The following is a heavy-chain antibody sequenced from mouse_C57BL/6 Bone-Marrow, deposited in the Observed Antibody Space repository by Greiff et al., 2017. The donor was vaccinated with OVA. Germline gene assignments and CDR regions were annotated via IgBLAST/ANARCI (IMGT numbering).Heavy chain of an antibody. Sequence: VQLQESGPELVKPGASVKISCKASGYAFSSSWMNWVKQRPGKGLEWIGRIYPGDGDANYNGKFKRKATLTADKSSSSAYMQISSLTSEDSAVYFCARRYYFGRRYFDVWGTGTTVTVSS. CDR3: ARRYYFGRRYFDV. CDR2: IYPGDGDA. D-gene: IGHD1-1*01. V-gene: IGHV1-82*01. J-gene: IGHJ1*03. CDR1: GYAFSSSW.